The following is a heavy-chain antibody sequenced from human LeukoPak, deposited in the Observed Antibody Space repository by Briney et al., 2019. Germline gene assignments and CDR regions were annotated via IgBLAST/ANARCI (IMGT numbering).Heavy chain of an antibody. CDR3: ARAQSGRWRLGNLLRVSYFDY. CDR2: ISGSGGNT. J-gene: IGHJ4*02. CDR1: GFTFSSYA. V-gene: IGHV3-23*01. Sequence: HPGGSLRLSCAASGFTFSSYAMNWVRQAPGKGLEWVSAISGSGGNTYYADSVKGRFTISRDNAKNSLYLQMNSLRAEDTAVYYCARAQSGRWRLGNLLRVSYFDYWGQGTLVTVSS. D-gene: IGHD3-16*01.